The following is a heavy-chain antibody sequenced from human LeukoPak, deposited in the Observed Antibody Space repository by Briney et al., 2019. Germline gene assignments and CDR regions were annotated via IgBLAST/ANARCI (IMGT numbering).Heavy chain of an antibody. D-gene: IGHD6-19*01. CDR3: AKDKEGRYSSGWAY. V-gene: IGHV3-23*01. CDR1: GFAVSSNY. Sequence: GGSLRLSCAASGFAVSSNYMSWVRQAPGKGLEWVSAISGSGGSTYYADSVKGRFTISRDNSKNTLYLQMNSLRAEDTAVYYCAKDKEGRYSSGWAYWGQGTLVTVSS. J-gene: IGHJ4*02. CDR2: ISGSGGST.